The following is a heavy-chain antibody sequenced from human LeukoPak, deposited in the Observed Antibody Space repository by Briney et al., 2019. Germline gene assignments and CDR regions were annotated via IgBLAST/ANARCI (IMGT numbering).Heavy chain of an antibody. CDR2: ISSSSSYT. CDR1: GLTFSSYW. J-gene: IGHJ3*02. Sequence: GGSLRLSCAASGLTFSSYWMSWVRQAPGKGLEWVSYISSSSSYTNYADSVKGRFTISRDNAKNSLYLQMNSLRAEDTAVYYCARDYYDILTGYYGDAFDIWGQGTMVTVSS. V-gene: IGHV3-11*05. CDR3: ARDYYDILTGYYGDAFDI. D-gene: IGHD3-9*01.